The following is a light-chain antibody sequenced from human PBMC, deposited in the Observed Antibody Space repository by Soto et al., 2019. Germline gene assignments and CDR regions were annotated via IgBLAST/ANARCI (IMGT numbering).Light chain of an antibody. CDR1: QSVSSGY. J-gene: IGKJ2*01. CDR2: GAS. Sequence: EIVLTQSPGTLSLSPGERATLSCRASQSVSSGYLAWYQQKPGQAPRLLIYGASSRATGIPDRFSGSGSGTDFTLTISSLEPEDFAVYYCQQFGSSPTYTFGQGTKMEIK. CDR3: QQFGSSPTYT. V-gene: IGKV3-20*01.